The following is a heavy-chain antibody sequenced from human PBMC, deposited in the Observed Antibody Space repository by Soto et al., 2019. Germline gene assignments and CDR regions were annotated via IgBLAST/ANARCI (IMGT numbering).Heavy chain of an antibody. CDR3: AKDLRYYYGSGSYWDRNNWFDP. J-gene: IGHJ5*02. D-gene: IGHD3-10*01. CDR1: GFTFSSYA. V-gene: IGHV3-23*01. Sequence: PGGSLRLSCAASGFTFSSYAMSWVRQAPGKGLEWVSAISGSGGSTYYADSVKGRFTISRDNSKNTLYLQMNSLRAEDMAVYYCAKDLRYYYGSGSYWDRNNWFDPWGQGTLVTVSS. CDR2: ISGSGGST.